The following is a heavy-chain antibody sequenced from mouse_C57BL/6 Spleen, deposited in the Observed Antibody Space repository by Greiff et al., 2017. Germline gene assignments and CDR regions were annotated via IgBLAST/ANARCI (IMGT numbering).Heavy chain of an antibody. J-gene: IGHJ2*01. CDR1: GYSFTSYY. V-gene: IGHV1-66*01. CDR3: ARGRITTDY. Sequence: VQLQQSGPELVKPGASVKISCTASGYSFTSYYIHWVKQRPGQGLEWIGWIYPGSGNTKYAEKFKGKATLTADTSSSTAYMQLSSLTSEDSAVYYCARGRITTDYWGQGTTLTVSS. CDR2: IYPGSGNT. D-gene: IGHD2-4*01.